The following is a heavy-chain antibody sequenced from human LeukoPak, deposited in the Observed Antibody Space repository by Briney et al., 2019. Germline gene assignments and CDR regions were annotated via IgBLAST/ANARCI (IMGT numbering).Heavy chain of an antibody. J-gene: IGHJ5*02. CDR2: IYYSGST. CDR3: ARDQYSSSSVGSFWFDP. V-gene: IGHV4-61*08. CDR1: GGSISSGGYS. Sequence: SETLSLTCAVSGGSISSGGYSWSWIRQPPGKGLEWIGYIYYSGSTNYNPSLKSRVTISVDTSKNQFSLKLSSVTAADTAVYYCARDQYSSSSVGSFWFDPWGQGTLVTVSS. D-gene: IGHD6-6*01.